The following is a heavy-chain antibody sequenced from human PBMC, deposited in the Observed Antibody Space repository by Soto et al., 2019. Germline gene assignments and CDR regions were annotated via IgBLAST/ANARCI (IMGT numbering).Heavy chain of an antibody. V-gene: IGHV3-7*03. CDR2: IKQDGSEK. J-gene: IGHJ6*02. CDR3: ARDRNFWSGYYTRYYYYGMDV. CDR1: GFTFTRYS. Sequence: PGGSLRLSCAASGFTFTRYSMNWVRQAPGKGLEWVANIKQDGSEKYYVDSVKGRFTISRDNAKNSLYLQMNSLRAEDTAVYYCARDRNFWSGYYTRYYYYGMDVWGQGTTVTVSS. D-gene: IGHD3-3*01.